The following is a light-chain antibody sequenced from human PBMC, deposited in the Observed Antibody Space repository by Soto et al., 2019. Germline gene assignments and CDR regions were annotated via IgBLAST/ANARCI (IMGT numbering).Light chain of an antibody. Sequence: QSALTQPASVSRSPGQSITISCTGTSSDVGGYTHVSWYQQHPGKAPKLIIYEVSDRPSGVSNRFSGSKSGNMASLTISGLLPDDEADYYCNSFTSLNTWVFGGGTKLTVL. CDR1: SSDVGGYTH. J-gene: IGLJ3*02. CDR2: EVS. V-gene: IGLV2-14*01. CDR3: NSFTSLNTWV.